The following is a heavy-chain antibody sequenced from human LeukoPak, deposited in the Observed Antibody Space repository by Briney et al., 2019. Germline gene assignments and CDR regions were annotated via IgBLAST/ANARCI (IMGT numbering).Heavy chain of an antibody. J-gene: IGHJ5*02. Sequence: PSETLSLTCTVSGGSISSYYWSWIRQPAGKRLEWIGRISTSGSTNYNPSLTSRVTMSVDQSKNQFSLNLNSVTAADTAVYFCARVVRGVVTSNWFDPWGQGTLVSVSS. CDR1: GGSISSYY. CDR2: ISTSGST. D-gene: IGHD2-21*02. V-gene: IGHV4-4*07. CDR3: ARVVRGVVTSNWFDP.